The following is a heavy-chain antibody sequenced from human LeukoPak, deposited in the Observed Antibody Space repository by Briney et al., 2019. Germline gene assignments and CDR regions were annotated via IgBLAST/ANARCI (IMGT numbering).Heavy chain of an antibody. J-gene: IGHJ6*03. D-gene: IGHD6-19*01. CDR1: GFTFSNYW. CDR3: ARAAVAGYFYYYYYMDV. Sequence: QSGGSLRLSCAASGFTFSNYWMSWVRQAPGKGLEWVANIKQDGSEKYYVDSVKGRFTISRDNAKNSLYLQMNSLRAEDTAVYYCARAAVAGYFYYYYYMDVWGKGTTVTISS. V-gene: IGHV3-7*01. CDR2: IKQDGSEK.